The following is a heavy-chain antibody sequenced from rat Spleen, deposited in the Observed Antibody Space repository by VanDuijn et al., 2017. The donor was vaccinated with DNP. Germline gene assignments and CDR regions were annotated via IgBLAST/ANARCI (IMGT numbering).Heavy chain of an antibody. CDR2: VSTGGGNT. D-gene: IGHD1-12*03. Sequence: EVQLVESGGGLVQSGRSLKLSCAASGFTFSSYDMAWVRQAPSKGLEWVASVSTGGGNTYYRDSVKGRFTISRDNAKNTPYLQMDSLRSEDTATYYCETNPSGYYYDGFYHVGAYWGQGTLVTVSS. CDR1: GFTFSSYD. J-gene: IGHJ3*01. V-gene: IGHV5S13*01. CDR3: ETNPSGYYYDGFYHVGAY.